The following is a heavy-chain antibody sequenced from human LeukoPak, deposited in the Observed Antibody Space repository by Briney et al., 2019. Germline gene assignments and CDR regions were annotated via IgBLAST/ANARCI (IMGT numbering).Heavy chain of an antibody. D-gene: IGHD2-15*01. CDR2: MSSSSSYI. Sequence: GGSLRLSFAASGFTFSSYSMNWVRQAPGKGLEWVSSMSSSSSYIYYADSVKGRFTISRDNAKNSLYLQMNSLRAEDTAVYYCAGDGDLVVAATGDPWGQGTLVTVSS. V-gene: IGHV3-21*01. CDR1: GFTFSSYS. J-gene: IGHJ5*02. CDR3: AGDGDLVVAATGDP.